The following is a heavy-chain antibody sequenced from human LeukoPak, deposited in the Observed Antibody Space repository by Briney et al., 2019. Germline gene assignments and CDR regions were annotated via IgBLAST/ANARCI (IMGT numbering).Heavy chain of an antibody. CDR3: ARTRRVGDGYILFDY. D-gene: IGHD5-24*01. V-gene: IGHV1-2*02. CDR1: GYTFTGYY. CDR2: INPNSGGT. J-gene: IGHJ4*02. Sequence: ASVKVSCKASGYTFTGYYMHWVRQAPGQGLEWMGWINPNSGGTNYAQKFQGRVTMTRDTSISTAYMELSRLRSDDTAVYYCARTRRVGDGYILFDYWGQGTLVTVSP.